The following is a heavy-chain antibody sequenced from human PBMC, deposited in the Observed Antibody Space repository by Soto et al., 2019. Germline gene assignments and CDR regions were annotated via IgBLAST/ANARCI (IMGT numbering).Heavy chain of an antibody. D-gene: IGHD2-2*01. CDR2: VSWNSGTV. Sequence: EVQLVESGGTLVQPGRSLRLSCAASGFSFDEYAMHWVRQVPGKGLEGVSGVSWNSGTVGYGDSVKGRFTISRDNDKNSLSLQINSLRAEDTAMYYCAKGFCSSAKCYTYSYMEVWGKGTAVTVSS. CDR1: GFSFDEYA. CDR3: AKGFCSSAKCYTYSYMEV. J-gene: IGHJ6*03. V-gene: IGHV3-9*01.